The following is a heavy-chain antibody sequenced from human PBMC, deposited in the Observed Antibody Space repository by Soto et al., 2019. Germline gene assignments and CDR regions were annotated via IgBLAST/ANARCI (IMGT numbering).Heavy chain of an antibody. CDR1: GYTFTGYY. CDR3: ARGSPLEDLVVVVAADH. Sequence: ASVKVSCKASGYTFTGYYMHWVRQAPGQGLEWMGWINPNSGGTNYAQKFQGWVTMTRDTSISTAYMELSRLRSDDTAVYYCARGSPLEDLVVVVAADHWGQGTLVTVSS. J-gene: IGHJ4*02. CDR2: INPNSGGT. D-gene: IGHD2-15*01. V-gene: IGHV1-2*04.